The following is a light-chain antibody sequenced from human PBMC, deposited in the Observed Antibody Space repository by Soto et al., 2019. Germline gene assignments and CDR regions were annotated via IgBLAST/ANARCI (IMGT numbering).Light chain of an antibody. Sequence: EIVLTQSPATLSVSPGERATLSCRASQSVGNTLAWYQQQPGQTPRLLIYGASSRATGTPDRFSGSGSGTDFTLTINRLEPEDFALYYCQQYGSSPPTFGQGTKVDIK. J-gene: IGKJ1*01. V-gene: IGKV3-20*01. CDR3: QQYGSSPPT. CDR2: GAS. CDR1: QSVGNT.